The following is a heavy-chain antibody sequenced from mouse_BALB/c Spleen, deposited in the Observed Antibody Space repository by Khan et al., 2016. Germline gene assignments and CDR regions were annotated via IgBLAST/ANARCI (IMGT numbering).Heavy chain of an antibody. J-gene: IGHJ3*01. Sequence: QIQLVQSGPELKKPGETVKISCKASGYTFTNYGMNWVKQAPGKGLKWMGWINTNTGEPTYAEEFKGRFAFSLETSARTAYLQINNLKNEDTATYFCAEDYYGSNWFAYWGPGTLVTVSA. CDR3: AEDYYGSNWFAY. V-gene: IGHV9-3*02. D-gene: IGHD1-1*01. CDR2: INTNTGEP. CDR1: GYTFTNYG.